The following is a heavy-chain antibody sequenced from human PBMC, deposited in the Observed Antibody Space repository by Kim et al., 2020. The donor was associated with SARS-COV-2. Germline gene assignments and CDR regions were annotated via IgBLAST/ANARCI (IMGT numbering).Heavy chain of an antibody. J-gene: IGHJ5*02. CDR3: ARDGSGSGSYQQRFDP. CDR1: GGSISSYY. V-gene: IGHV4-59*01. CDR2: IYYSGST. Sequence: SETLSLICTVSGGSISSYYWSWIRQPPGKGLEWIGYIYYSGSTNYNPSLKSRVTISVDTSKNQFSLKLSSVTAADTAVYYCARDGSGSGSYQQRFDPWGQGTLVTVSS. D-gene: IGHD1-26*01.